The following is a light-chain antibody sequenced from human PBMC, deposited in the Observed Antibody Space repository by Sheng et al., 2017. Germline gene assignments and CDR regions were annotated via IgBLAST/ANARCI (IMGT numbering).Light chain of an antibody. V-gene: IGKV2-28*01. CDR2: LGS. CDR3: MQARQTPSWT. Sequence: DIVMTQSPLSLPVTPGEPASISCRSSQSLLHSNGYNYLDWYLQKPGQSPHLLIYLGSIRASGVPDRFSGSESGTDFTLKISRVEAEDVGVYYCMQARQTPSWTFGQGTKVEIK. J-gene: IGKJ1*01. CDR1: QSLLHSNGYNY.